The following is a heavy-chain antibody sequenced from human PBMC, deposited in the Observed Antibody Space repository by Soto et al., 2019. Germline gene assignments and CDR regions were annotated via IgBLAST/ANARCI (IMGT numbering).Heavy chain of an antibody. CDR3: ARVGVTMIDLGAFDI. V-gene: IGHV3-30-3*01. CDR2: ISYDGSNK. Sequence: GGPLRLSCAASGFTFSSYAMHWVRQAPGKGLEWVAVISYDGSNKYYADSVKGRFTISRDNSKNTLYLQMNSLRAEDTAVYYCARVGVTMIDLGAFDIWGQGTMVTVSS. D-gene: IGHD3-22*01. J-gene: IGHJ3*02. CDR1: GFTFSSYA.